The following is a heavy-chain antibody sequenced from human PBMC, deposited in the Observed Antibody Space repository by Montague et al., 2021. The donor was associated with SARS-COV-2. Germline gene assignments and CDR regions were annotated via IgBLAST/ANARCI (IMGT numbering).Heavy chain of an antibody. CDR2: ISSSSSYT. V-gene: IGHV3-11*05. CDR1: GFTFSDYY. CDR3: VRDGGNWYYFDY. J-gene: IGHJ4*02. D-gene: IGHD3-16*01. Sequence: SLRLSCAASGFTFSDYYMSWIRQAPGKGLEWVSYISSSSSYTNYADSVKGRFTISRDNAKNSLYLQMNSLRAEDTAVYYCVRDGGNWYYFDYWGQGALVTVSS.